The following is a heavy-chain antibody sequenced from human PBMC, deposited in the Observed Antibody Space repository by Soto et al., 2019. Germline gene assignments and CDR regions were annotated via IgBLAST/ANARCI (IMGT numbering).Heavy chain of an antibody. J-gene: IGHJ4*02. CDR1: GFTFNVYS. CDR2: ISISGSYI. D-gene: IGHD1-26*01. V-gene: IGHV3-21*01. CDR3: ARVGGSYGGVPYFAY. Sequence: LRLSCAASGFTFNVYSMNWVRQAPGKGLEWVSSISISGSYIYYADSVKGRFTISRDNTKNSLYLQMNSLRAEDTALYYCARVGGSYGGVPYFAYWGQGALVTVSS.